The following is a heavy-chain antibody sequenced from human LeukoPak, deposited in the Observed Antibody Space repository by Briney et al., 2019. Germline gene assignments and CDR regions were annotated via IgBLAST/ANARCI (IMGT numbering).Heavy chain of an antibody. V-gene: IGHV4-59*01. CDR3: ARGGGYFNY. J-gene: IGHJ4*02. CDR1: GGSISSDY. D-gene: IGHD3-16*01. CDR2: IYSSGST. Sequence: SETLSLTCTVSGGSISSDYWSWIRQPPGKGLEWIGYIYSSGSTNYNPSLKSRVTISVDTSKTQLSLKLSSVTAADTAVYYCARGGGYFNYWGQGTLVTVSS.